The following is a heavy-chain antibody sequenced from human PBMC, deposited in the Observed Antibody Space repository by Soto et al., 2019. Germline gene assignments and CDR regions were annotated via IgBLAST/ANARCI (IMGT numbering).Heavy chain of an antibody. Sequence: SVKVSCKASGFTFTSSAVQWVRQARGQRLEWIGWIVVGSGNTNYAQKFQERVTITRGMSTSTAYMELSSLRSEDTAVYYCARDGGGYPLYFDYWGQGTLVTVSS. V-gene: IGHV1-58*01. CDR2: IVVGSGNT. J-gene: IGHJ4*02. CDR3: ARDGGGYPLYFDY. D-gene: IGHD3-22*01. CDR1: GFTFTSSA.